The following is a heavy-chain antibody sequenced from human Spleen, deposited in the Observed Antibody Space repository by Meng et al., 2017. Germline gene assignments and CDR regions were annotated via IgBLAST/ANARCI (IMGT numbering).Heavy chain of an antibody. CDR3: VKGTPGRSYCDY. J-gene: IGHJ4*02. V-gene: IGHV1-18*01. Sequence: QVQLVQSGAEVRKPGSSVKVSCKASGDTFSSYTISWVRQAPGQGLEWMGWFVNYGDTYPAPKFQGRVTMTTDTYTNTVFMELRSLTSDDTAVYYCVKGTPGRSYCDYWGPGTLVTVSS. CDR1: GDTFSSYT. CDR2: FVNYGDT. D-gene: IGHD3-10*01.